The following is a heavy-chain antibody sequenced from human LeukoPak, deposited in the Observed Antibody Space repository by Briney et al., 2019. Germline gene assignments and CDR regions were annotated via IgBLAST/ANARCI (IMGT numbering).Heavy chain of an antibody. D-gene: IGHD3-22*01. V-gene: IGHV3-30*18. J-gene: IGHJ4*02. Sequence: GXSLRXSCAASXXXXXSXXMHWVRXAXGKXLXXVXXXXYDGSNKYYADSVKGRFTISRDNSKNTLYLQMNSLRAEDTAVYYCAKSTYYYDSSGYLDYWGQGTLVTVSS. CDR2: XXYDGSNK. CDR1: XXXXXSXX. CDR3: AKSTYYYDSSGYLDY.